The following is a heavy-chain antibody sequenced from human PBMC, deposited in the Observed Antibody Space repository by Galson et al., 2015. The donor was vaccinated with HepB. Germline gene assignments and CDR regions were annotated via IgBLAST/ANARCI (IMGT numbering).Heavy chain of an antibody. J-gene: IGHJ5*02. CDR2: INAGNGNT. Sequence: SVKVSCKASGYTFTSYAMHWVRQAPGQRLEWMGWINAGNGNTKYSQKFQGRVTITRDTSASTAYMELSSLRSEDTAVYYCARGSGYDPTNWFDPWGQGTLVTVSS. V-gene: IGHV1-3*01. CDR1: GYTFTSYA. CDR3: ARGSGYDPTNWFDP. D-gene: IGHD5-12*01.